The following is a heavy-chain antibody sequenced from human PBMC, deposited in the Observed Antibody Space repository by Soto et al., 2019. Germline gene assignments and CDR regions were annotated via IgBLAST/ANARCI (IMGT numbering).Heavy chain of an antibody. V-gene: IGHV1-18*01. CDR2: ISAYNGNT. D-gene: IGHD3-22*01. J-gene: IGHJ3*02. Sequence: QVQLVQSGAEVKKPGASVKVSCKASGYTFTSYGISWVRQAPGQGLELMGWISAYNGNTNYAQKLQGRVTMTTDTSTSTAYMELRSLRSDDKAVYYCAREYYDSSGYYFGDAFDIWGQGTMVTVSS. CDR3: AREYYDSSGYYFGDAFDI. CDR1: GYTFTSYG.